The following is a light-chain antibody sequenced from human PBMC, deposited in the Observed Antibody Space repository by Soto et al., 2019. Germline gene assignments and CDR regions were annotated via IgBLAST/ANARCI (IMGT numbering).Light chain of an antibody. J-gene: IGKJ4*01. V-gene: IGKV1-33*01. CDR1: QDISNY. CDR3: QQYDNLPPLT. CDR2: DAS. Sequence: DIQMTQSPSSLSASVGDRVTITCQASQDISNYLNWYQQKPGKAPKLLIFDASTLQIGVPSRFSGSGSGTDFTFTISSLQPEDLATYVCQQYDNLPPLTFGGGTRVEIK.